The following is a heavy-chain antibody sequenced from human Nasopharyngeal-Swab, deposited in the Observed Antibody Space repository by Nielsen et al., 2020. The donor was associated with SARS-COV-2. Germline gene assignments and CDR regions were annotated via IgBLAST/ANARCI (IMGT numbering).Heavy chain of an antibody. CDR2: INHSGST. J-gene: IGHJ6*02. CDR1: GGSFSGYY. Sequence: SETLSLTSAVYGGSFSGYYWSWIRQPPGKGLEWIGEINHSGSTNYNSSLKSRVTIAVDTSKNQFSLKLSSVTAADTAVYYCARDHATTVTTFYYYYYSGMDVWGQGTTVTVSS. D-gene: IGHD4-17*01. V-gene: IGHV4-34*01. CDR3: ARDHATTVTTFYYYYYSGMDV.